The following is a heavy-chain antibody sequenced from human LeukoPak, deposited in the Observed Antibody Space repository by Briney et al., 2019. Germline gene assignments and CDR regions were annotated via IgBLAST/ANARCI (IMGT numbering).Heavy chain of an antibody. CDR3: VRGGGWEMDY. Sequence: GGSLRLSCEASGFTFHNYAMAWVRQAPGKGLEYVSSIGASGDNIYYGGSVKGRFTISRDNSKNTLFLQMNSLRAEDTAIYFGVRGGGWEMDYWGQGTLATVSS. J-gene: IGHJ4*02. CDR2: IGASGDNI. V-gene: IGHV3-23*01. CDR1: GFTFHNYA. D-gene: IGHD3-16*01.